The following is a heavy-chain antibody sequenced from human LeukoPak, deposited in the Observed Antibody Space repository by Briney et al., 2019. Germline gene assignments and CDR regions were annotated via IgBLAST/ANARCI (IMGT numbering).Heavy chain of an antibody. D-gene: IGHD6-19*01. CDR3: AKAGIGVVGYFDY. J-gene: IGHJ4*02. V-gene: IGHV3-23*01. Sequence: TGGSLRLSCAASGLTFSSYAMSWVRQAPGKGLEWVSTIRGSGGGTYYADSVKGRFTISRDNSKNTLYLQMNSLRDEDTALYYCAKAGIGVVGYFDYWGQGTLVTVSS. CDR2: IRGSGGGT. CDR1: GLTFSSYA.